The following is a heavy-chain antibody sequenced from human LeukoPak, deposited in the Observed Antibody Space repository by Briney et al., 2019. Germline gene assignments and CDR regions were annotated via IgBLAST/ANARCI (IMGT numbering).Heavy chain of an antibody. V-gene: IGHV1-69*04. D-gene: IGHD3-10*01. J-gene: IGHJ4*02. CDR3: VATMVRGVITPMDY. CDR2: IIPILGIA. CDR1: GGTFSSYA. Sequence: SVNVSCKASGGTFSSYAISWVRQAPGQGLEWMGRIIPILGIANYEQKFQGRVTITADKSTSTAYMELSSLRSEDTAVYYCVATMVRGVITPMDYWGQGTLVTVSS.